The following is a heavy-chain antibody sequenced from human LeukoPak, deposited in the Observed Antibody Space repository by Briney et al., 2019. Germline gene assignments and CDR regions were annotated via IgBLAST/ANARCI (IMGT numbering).Heavy chain of an antibody. CDR2: ISHDGSIK. D-gene: IGHD2-15*01. J-gene: IGHJ3*01. V-gene: IGHV3-30*18. CDR1: GLIFSSYG. Sequence: PGGSLRLSCEASGLIFSSYGMHWVRQAPGKGLEWVAAISHDGSIKDYAESVKGRFTISRDNSKNTVYLQMNSLRVEDTAVYYGAKDWRWELLKGAFNVWGQGTTVTVSA. CDR3: AKDWRWELLKGAFNV.